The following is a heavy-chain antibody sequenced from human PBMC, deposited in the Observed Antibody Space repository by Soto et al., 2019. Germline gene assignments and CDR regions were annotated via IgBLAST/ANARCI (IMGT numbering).Heavy chain of an antibody. J-gene: IGHJ2*01. D-gene: IGHD3-10*01. V-gene: IGHV3-23*01. CDR1: GFTFINYA. Sequence: EVQLLESGGGLVQPGGSLRLSCAGSGFTFINYAMNWVRQAPGKGLEWVSTISGGGDAPFFEDSVRGRFTISRDNSKNAVNLQMNNLGVDDTAVYFCASKVPGSTSRPDYWYLDLWGRGTLVTVSS. CDR3: ASKVPGSTSRPDYWYLDL. CDR2: ISGGGDAP.